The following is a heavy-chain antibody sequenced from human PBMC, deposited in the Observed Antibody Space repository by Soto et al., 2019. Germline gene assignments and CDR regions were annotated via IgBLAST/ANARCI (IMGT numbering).Heavy chain of an antibody. CDR1: GFTFSSYG. V-gene: IGHV3-30*18. D-gene: IGHD6-19*01. CDR3: AKDYSVRRGSGSDY. Sequence: GGSLRLSCAASGFTFSSYGMHRVRQAPGKGLEWVAVISYDGSNKYYADSVKGRFTISRDNSKNTLYLQMNSLRAEDTAVYYCAKDYSVRRGSGSDYWGQGTLVTVSS. J-gene: IGHJ4*02. CDR2: ISYDGSNK.